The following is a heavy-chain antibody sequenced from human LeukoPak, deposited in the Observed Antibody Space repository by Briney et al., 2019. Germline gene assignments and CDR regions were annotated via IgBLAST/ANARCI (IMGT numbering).Heavy chain of an antibody. J-gene: IGHJ6*03. V-gene: IGHV3-33*03. CDR2: VWYDGSNK. D-gene: IGHD2-2*01. Sequence: GGSLRLSCAASGFAFSSYHMHWLRQAPGKGLEWVAAVWYDGSNKYYVDSVKGRFTISRDNSKNTLYLQMNSLRAEDTAVYFCAKAGTTSSTHYLYYYNMDVWGKGTTVTVSS. CDR3: AKAGTTSSTHYLYYYNMDV. CDR1: GFAFSSYH.